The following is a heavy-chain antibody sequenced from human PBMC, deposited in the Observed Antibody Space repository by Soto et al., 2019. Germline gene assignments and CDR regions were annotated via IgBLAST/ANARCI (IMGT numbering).Heavy chain of an antibody. V-gene: IGHV4-4*02. CDR1: GASISSDDW. CDR2: ISHSGTA. D-gene: IGHD3-16*01. CDR3: ARDFKAPNDAWAFDY. Sequence: QVRLQESGPGLVMPSGTLSLTCAVSGASISSDDWWNWVRQPPGKGLEWIGEISHSGTAIYNPSLEGRVTMSVGMSQNDFSLKLTSVTAADTAVYYCARDFKAPNDAWAFDYWGQGIVVTVSS. J-gene: IGHJ4*02.